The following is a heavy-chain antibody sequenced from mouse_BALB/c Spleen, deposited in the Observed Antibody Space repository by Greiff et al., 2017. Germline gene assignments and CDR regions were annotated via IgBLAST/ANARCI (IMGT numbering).Heavy chain of an antibody. Sequence: LVESGPELVKPGASVKMSCKASGYTFTSYVMHWVKQKPGQGLEWIGYINPYNDGTKYNEKFKGKATLTSDKSSSTAYMELSSLTSEDSAVYYCARGDGNYLAWFAYWGQGTLVTVSA. V-gene: IGHV1-14*01. CDR3: ARGDGNYLAWFAY. CDR2: INPYNDGT. J-gene: IGHJ3*01. D-gene: IGHD2-1*01. CDR1: GYTFTSYV.